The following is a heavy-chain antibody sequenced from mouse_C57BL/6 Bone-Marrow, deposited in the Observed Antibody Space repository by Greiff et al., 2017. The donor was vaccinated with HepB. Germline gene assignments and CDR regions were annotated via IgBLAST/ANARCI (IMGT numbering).Heavy chain of an antibody. CDR1: GYTFPSYW. J-gene: IGHJ4*01. CDR3: SRGYYSIYLYATDY. V-gene: IGHV1-64*01. D-gene: IGHD2-5*01. Sequence: QVQLQQPRAELVKPGAPVKLSCKASGYTFPSYWMHWVKQRPGQGLEWIGMIHPNSGSTNYNEKFKSKATLTVDKSSSTAYMQLSSLTSEDSAVYYCSRGYYSIYLYATDYWGQGTSVTVSS. CDR2: IHPNSGST.